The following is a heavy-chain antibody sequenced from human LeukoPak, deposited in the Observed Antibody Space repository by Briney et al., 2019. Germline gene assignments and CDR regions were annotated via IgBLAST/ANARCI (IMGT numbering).Heavy chain of an antibody. J-gene: IGHJ5*02. D-gene: IGHD3-10*01. V-gene: IGHV4-34*01. Sequence: SETLSLTCAVYGGSFSGYYWNWVRQPQGKGLEWIGEINHSGSNNYNPSFKSRVAISVDTSRNQLSLKLSSVTAADTAVYYCARGPDSGSYFAWFDPWGQGTLVTVSS. CDR3: ARGPDSGSYFAWFDP. CDR2: INHSGSN. CDR1: GGSFSGYY.